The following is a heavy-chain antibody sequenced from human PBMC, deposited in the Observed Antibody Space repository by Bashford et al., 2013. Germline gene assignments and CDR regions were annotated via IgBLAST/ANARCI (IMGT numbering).Heavy chain of an antibody. J-gene: IGHJ6*02. D-gene: IGHD3-10*01. V-gene: IGHV3-33*01. Sequence: GSLRLSCAASGFTFSSYGMHWVRQAPGKGLEWVAVIWYDGSNKYYADSVKGRFTISRDNSKNTLYLQMNSLRAEDTAVYYCARNPITMRGYYGMDVWGQGTTVTVSS. CDR2: IWYDGSNK. CDR3: ARNPITMRGYYGMDV. CDR1: GFTFSSYG.